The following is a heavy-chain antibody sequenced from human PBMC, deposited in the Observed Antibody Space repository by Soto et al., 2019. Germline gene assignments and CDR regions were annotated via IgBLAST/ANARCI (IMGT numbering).Heavy chain of an antibody. D-gene: IGHD4-17*01. V-gene: IGHV3-33*01. CDR2: ILAAGSDK. CDR1: GFSFSSYG. J-gene: IGHJ4*02. CDR3: ARDDDYGDNGLDY. Sequence: QVQLVESGGGVVQPGRSLRLACAASGFSFSSYGMPWVRQAPGKGLEWVAVILAAGSDKDYTDAVKGRFTISRDNSKNTLYLEMNSLRAEDTAVYYCARDDDYGDNGLDYWGQGTLVTVSS.